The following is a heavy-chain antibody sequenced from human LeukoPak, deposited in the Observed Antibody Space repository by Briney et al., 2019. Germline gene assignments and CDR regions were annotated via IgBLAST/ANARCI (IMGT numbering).Heavy chain of an antibody. V-gene: IGHV4-39*01. J-gene: IGHJ4*02. CDR1: GGSISSSSYY. D-gene: IGHD3-3*01. CDR2: IYYSGST. Sequence: SETLSLTCTVSGGSISSSSYYWGWIRQPPGKGLEWIGSIYYSGSTYYNPSLKSRVTISVDTSKNQFSLKLSSVTAADTALYHCARGRGGTSDYYPFYFDYWGQGALVMVSS. CDR3: ARGRGGTSDYYPFYFDY.